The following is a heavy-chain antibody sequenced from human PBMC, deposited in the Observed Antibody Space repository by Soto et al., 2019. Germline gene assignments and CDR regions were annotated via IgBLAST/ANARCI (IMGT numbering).Heavy chain of an antibody. CDR2: LYDLDGS. D-gene: IGHD1-1*01. Sequence: DVQLVESGGGLIQPGESLRLSCAALGFTISGKKYVAGFGQPPGKGLEWVSALYDLDGSFYAASVKGRFTTSSDSSKTTVYLQMNDLRPDDTAVYYCATWHEREHAYDVWGQGTTVTVSS. J-gene: IGHJ3*01. CDR1: GFTISGKKY. V-gene: IGHV3-53*01. CDR3: ATWHEREHAYDV.